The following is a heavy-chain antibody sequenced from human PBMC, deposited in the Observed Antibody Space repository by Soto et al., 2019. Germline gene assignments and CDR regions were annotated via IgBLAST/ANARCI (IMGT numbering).Heavy chain of an antibody. Sequence: QLQLQESGSGLVKPSQTLSLTCAVSGGSISSGGYSWSWIRQPPGKGLEWIGYIYHSGSTYYNPSLKSRVTISVDRSKNQFSLKLSSVTAADTAVYYCARARGPTEWWYFDLWGRGTLVTVSS. V-gene: IGHV4-30-2*01. J-gene: IGHJ2*01. D-gene: IGHD3-3*01. CDR3: ARARGPTEWWYFDL. CDR2: IYHSGST. CDR1: GGSISSGGYS.